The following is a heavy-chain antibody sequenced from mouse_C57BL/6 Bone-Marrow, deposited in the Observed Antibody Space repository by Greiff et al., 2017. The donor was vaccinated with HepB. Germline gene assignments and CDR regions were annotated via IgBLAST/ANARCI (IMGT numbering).Heavy chain of an antibody. V-gene: IGHV1-82*01. CDR3: AVYGNYDY. J-gene: IGHJ2*01. CDR1: GYAFSSSW. Sequence: VQLQHSGPELVKPGASVKISCKASGYAFSSSWMNWVKQRPGKGLEWIGRIYPGDGDTNYNGKFKGKATLTEDKSSSTAYMQLSSLTSEDSAVYFCAVYGNYDYGGQGTTLTVSS. D-gene: IGHD2-1*01. CDR2: IYPGDGDT.